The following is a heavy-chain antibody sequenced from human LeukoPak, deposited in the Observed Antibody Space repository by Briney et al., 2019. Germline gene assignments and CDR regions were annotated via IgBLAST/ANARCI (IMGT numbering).Heavy chain of an antibody. D-gene: IGHD4-17*01. CDR3: AREGDYGSYFDN. Sequence: PSETLSLTCTVSGGSISSSSYYWGWIRQPPGKGLEWIGSIYYSGSTYYNPSLKSRVTISVDTSKNQFSLKLSSVTAADRAVYYCAREGDYGSYFDNWGQGTLVTVSS. V-gene: IGHV4-39*02. CDR2: IYYSGST. J-gene: IGHJ4*02. CDR1: GGSISSSSYY.